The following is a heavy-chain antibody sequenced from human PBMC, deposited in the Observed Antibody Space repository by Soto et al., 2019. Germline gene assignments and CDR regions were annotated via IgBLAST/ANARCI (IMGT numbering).Heavy chain of an antibody. Sequence: GASVKVSCKASGYTFIRYASYGISWVRQAPGQGLEWMGWINPNSGGTNYAQKFQGWVTMTRDTSISTAYMELSRLRSDDTAVYYCARGVRRYYDSSGYYFFDYWGQGTLVTVSS. D-gene: IGHD3-22*01. J-gene: IGHJ4*02. CDR3: ARGVRRYYDSSGYYFFDY. V-gene: IGHV1-2*04. CDR1: GYTFIRYASYG. CDR2: INPNSGGT.